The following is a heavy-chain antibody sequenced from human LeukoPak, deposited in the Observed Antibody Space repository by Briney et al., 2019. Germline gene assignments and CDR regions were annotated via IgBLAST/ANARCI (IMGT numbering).Heavy chain of an antibody. J-gene: IGHJ5*02. CDR3: ARLLWFGVRGFDP. D-gene: IGHD3-10*01. V-gene: IGHV4-34*01. CDR1: GGSFSGYY. Sequence: PSETLSLTCAVYGGSFSGYYWSWIRQPPGKGLEWIGEINHSGSTNYNPSLKSRVTISVDTSKNQFSLKLSSVTAADTAVYYCARLLWFGVRGFDPWGQGTLVTVSS. CDR2: INHSGST.